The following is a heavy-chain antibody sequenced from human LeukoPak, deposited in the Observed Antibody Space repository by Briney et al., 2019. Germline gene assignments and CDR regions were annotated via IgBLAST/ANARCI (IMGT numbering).Heavy chain of an antibody. CDR1: GGSISSSSYY. CDR3: ATFHSGSSWSPEIYYYGMDV. CDR2: IYYSGST. V-gene: IGHV4-39*01. Sequence: SETLSLTCTVSGGSISSSSYYWGWIRQPPGKGLEWIGSIYYSGSTYYNPSLKSRVTISVDTSKNQFSLKLSSVTAADTAVYYCATFHSGSSWSPEIYYYGMDVWGQGTTVTVSS. J-gene: IGHJ6*02. D-gene: IGHD6-13*01.